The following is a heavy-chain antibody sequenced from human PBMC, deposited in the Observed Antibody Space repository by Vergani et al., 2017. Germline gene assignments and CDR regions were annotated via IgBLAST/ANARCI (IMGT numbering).Heavy chain of an antibody. CDR2: FDPEDGET. CDR3: ATVPPGITGTEIKYYFDY. J-gene: IGHJ4*02. CDR1: GYTLPELS. V-gene: IGHV1-24*01. D-gene: IGHD1-7*01. Sequence: QVQLVQSGAEVKKPGASVKVSCQVSGYTLPELSMPWVRQAPGKGLEWMGGFDPEDGETIYAQKFQGRVTMTEDTSTDTAYMELSSLRSEDTAVYYCATVPPGITGTEIKYYFDYWGQGTLVTVSS.